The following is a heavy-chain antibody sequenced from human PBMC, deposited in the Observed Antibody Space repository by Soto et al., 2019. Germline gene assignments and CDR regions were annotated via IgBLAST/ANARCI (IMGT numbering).Heavy chain of an antibody. CDR2: ISYDGSNK. CDR3: AKWRVGALYY. J-gene: IGHJ4*02. CDR1: GFTFSSYG. Sequence: QVQLVESGGGVVQPGRSLRISCAASGFTFSSYGMHWVRQAPGKGLEWVAVISYDGSNKYYADSVKGRFTISRDNSKNTLYLQMNSLRAEDTAVYYCAKWRVGALYYWGQGTLVTVSS. D-gene: IGHD1-26*01. V-gene: IGHV3-30*18.